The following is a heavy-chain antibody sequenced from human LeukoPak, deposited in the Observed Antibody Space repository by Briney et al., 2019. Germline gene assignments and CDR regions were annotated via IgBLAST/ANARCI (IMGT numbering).Heavy chain of an antibody. CDR2: IYYSGST. CDR1: GGSISSGGYY. Sequence: SETLSLTCTVSGGSISSGGYYWSWIRQHPGKGLEWIGYIYYSGSTYYNPPLKSRVTISVDTSKNQFSLKLSSVTAADTAVYYCARGPAGDYSSRYFDLWGRGTLVTVSS. CDR3: ARGPAGDYSSRYFDL. J-gene: IGHJ2*01. V-gene: IGHV4-31*03. D-gene: IGHD4-17*01.